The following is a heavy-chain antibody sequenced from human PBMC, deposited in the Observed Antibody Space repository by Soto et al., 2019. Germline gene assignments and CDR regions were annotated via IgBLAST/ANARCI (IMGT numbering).Heavy chain of an antibody. J-gene: IGHJ4*02. CDR1: GFTFSAYV. CDR3: AKLTAA. CDR2: ITSSGGGT. Sequence: EVEVLESGGGLVQPGGSLRLSCAASGFTFSAYVMSWVRQAPGKGLEWVSSITSSGGGTYYADSVKGRFTVSRDNSKNTVYIQKNSLRDEDTAVYYCAKLTAAWGQGTLVTVSS. D-gene: IGHD6-13*01. V-gene: IGHV3-23*01.